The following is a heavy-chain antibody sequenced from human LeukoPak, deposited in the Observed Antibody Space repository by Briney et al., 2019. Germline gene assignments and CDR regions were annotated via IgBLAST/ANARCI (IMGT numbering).Heavy chain of an antibody. CDR3: ARSKYDFWSGYLDY. CDR2: ISGSGGST. Sequence: GGSLRLSCAASGFTFSSYAMSWVRQAPGKGLEWVSAISGSGGSTYYADSVKGRFTISRDNAKNSLYLQMNSLRAEDTAVYYCARSKYDFWSGYLDYWGQGTLVTVSS. V-gene: IGHV3-23*01. CDR1: GFTFSSYA. J-gene: IGHJ4*02. D-gene: IGHD3-3*01.